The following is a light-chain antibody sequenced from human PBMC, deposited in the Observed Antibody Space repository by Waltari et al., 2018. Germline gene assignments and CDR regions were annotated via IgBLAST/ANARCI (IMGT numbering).Light chain of an antibody. V-gene: IGKV1-5*03. CDR2: KSS. CDR3: QLYSYEPMT. CDR1: QRISSW. J-gene: IGKJ5*01. Sequence: DIQMTQSPSALSASVGDRVTITCRASQRISSWLAWYQQKPGEVPKHLRQKSSHLQSGVPSRFSGRRSGTEIALTISILQSDDFANNDCQLYSYEPMTFGQGTRLENK.